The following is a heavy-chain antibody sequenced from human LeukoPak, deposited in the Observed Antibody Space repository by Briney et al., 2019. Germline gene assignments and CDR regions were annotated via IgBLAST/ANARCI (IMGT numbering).Heavy chain of an antibody. V-gene: IGHV4-4*02. CDR1: GGSISSSNW. D-gene: IGHD3-10*01. CDR2: IYHSGST. J-gene: IGHJ6*04. Sequence: SETLSLTCAVSGGSISSSNWWSWVRQPPGKGLEWIGEIYHSGSTNYNPSLKSRVTISVDKSKNQFSLKLSSVTAADTAVYYCARDGIVEGSYNHYYGMDVWGKGTTVTVSS. CDR3: ARDGIVEGSYNHYYGMDV.